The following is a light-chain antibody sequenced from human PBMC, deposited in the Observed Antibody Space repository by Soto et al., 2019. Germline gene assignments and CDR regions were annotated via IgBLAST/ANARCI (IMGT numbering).Light chain of an antibody. CDR2: DAS. Sequence: DIQVTQSPSTLSASVGDRVIITCRASQSIGNWLAWYQQKQGKAPKLLIYDASSLESGVPSRFSGSGSGTKFTLTISSLQPDDFATYYCQQYDSSSYTFGQGTKLEIK. V-gene: IGKV1-5*01. CDR3: QQYDSSSYT. J-gene: IGKJ2*01. CDR1: QSIGNW.